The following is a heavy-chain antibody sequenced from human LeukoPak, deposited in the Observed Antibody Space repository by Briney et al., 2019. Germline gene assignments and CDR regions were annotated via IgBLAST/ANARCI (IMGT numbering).Heavy chain of an antibody. CDR1: GFTFDDYT. D-gene: IGHD4-17*01. CDR3: AKGPDDYGDYGHPDY. CDR2: ISWDGGST. J-gene: IGHJ4*02. Sequence: GGSLRLSCAASGFTFDDYTMHWVRQAPGRGLEWVSLISWDGGSTYYADSVKGRFTISRDNSKNSLYLQMNSLRTEDTALYYCAKGPDDYGDYGHPDYWGQGTLVTVSS. V-gene: IGHV3-43*01.